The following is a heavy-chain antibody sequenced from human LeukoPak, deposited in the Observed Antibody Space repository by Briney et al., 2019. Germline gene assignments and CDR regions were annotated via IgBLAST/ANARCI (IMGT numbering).Heavy chain of an antibody. V-gene: IGHV1-69*13. CDR2: IIPIFGTT. J-gene: IGHJ6*03. CDR1: RGTFSSYA. D-gene: IGHD5-18*01. CDR3: ARDRGYSYAKKSSEYFYMDV. Sequence: GASVKVSCKASRGTFSSYAISWVRQAPGQGLEWMGGIIPIFGTTTYAQKLQGRVRITADESTSTAYMELSSLRSEDTAVYYCARDRGYSYAKKSSEYFYMDVWGKGTTVTMSS.